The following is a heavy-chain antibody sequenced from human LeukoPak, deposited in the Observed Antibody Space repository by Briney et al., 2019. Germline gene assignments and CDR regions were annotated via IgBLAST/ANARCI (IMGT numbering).Heavy chain of an antibody. CDR1: GFTVSSNY. Sequence: GSLRLSCAASGFTVSSNYMSWVRQAPGKGLEWVSVIYSGGSTYYADSVKGRFTISRDNSKNTLYLQMNSLRAEDTAVYYCARRLRGSYYYGMDVWGQGTTVTVSS. CDR2: IYSGGST. CDR3: ARRLRGSYYYGMDV. J-gene: IGHJ6*02. V-gene: IGHV3-66*04. D-gene: IGHD1-26*01.